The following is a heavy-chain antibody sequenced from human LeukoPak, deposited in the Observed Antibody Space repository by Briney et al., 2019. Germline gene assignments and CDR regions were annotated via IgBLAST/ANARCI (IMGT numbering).Heavy chain of an antibody. V-gene: IGHV4-59*12. CDR3: ARDKAATGTYNWFDP. CDR2: IYPSGST. D-gene: IGHD4-17*01. CDR1: GGSISSYY. J-gene: IGHJ5*02. Sequence: SETLSLTCTVSGGSISSYYWSWIRQPPGKGLEWIGYIYPSGSTNYNPSLKSRVTMSVDTSKNQFSLKLSSVTAADTAVYYCARDKAATGTYNWFDPWGQGTLVTVSS.